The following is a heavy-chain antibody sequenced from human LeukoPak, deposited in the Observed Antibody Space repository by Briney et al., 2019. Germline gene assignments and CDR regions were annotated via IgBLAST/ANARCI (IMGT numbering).Heavy chain of an antibody. D-gene: IGHD1-26*01. CDR3: ARATVGANDY. J-gene: IGHJ4*02. CDR2: TYYRSRWFN. Sequence: SQTLSLTCAISGDSVSSNSAAWNWIRQSPSRGLEWPGRTYYRSRWFNDYAMSVKSRIIINADTSKNQFSLQMNSVTPDDTAVYYCARATVGANDYWGQGVLVTVSS. V-gene: IGHV6-1*01. CDR1: GDSVSSNSAA.